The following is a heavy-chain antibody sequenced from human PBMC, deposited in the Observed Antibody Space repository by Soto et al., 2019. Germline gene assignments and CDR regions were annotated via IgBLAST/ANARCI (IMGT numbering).Heavy chain of an antibody. D-gene: IGHD3-22*01. Sequence: GGSLRLSCAASGFTFTSNSMNWVRQAPGKGLEWISYITSSSSTIYYADSVKGRFTISRDNAKNPLYLQMNSLRAEDTAVYYCAKAQLRITMIVVVITHFDYWGQGTLVTVSS. V-gene: IGHV3-48*01. CDR3: AKAQLRITMIVVVITHFDY. J-gene: IGHJ4*02. CDR2: ITSSSSTI. CDR1: GFTFTSNS.